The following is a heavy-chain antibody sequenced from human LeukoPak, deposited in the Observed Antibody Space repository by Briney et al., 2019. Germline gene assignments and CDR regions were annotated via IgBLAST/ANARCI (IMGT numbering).Heavy chain of an antibody. Sequence: PGGSLRLSSAASGLTFSSYAMSWVRQAPGKGLGWVSAISGSGGSTYYADSVKGRFTISRDNSKNTLYLQMNSLRAEDTAVYYCAKGLSSGWYATDYWGQGTLVTVSS. J-gene: IGHJ4*02. CDR1: GLTFSSYA. V-gene: IGHV3-23*01. CDR2: ISGSGGST. CDR3: AKGLSSGWYATDY. D-gene: IGHD6-19*01.